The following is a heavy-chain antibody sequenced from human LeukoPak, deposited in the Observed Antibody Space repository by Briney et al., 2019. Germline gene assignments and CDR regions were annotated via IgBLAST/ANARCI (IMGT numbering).Heavy chain of an antibody. CDR3: ARDQLLNYGGNSVDFNWFDP. J-gene: IGHJ5*02. CDR1: GFTFSSYG. V-gene: IGHV3-30*02. CDR2: TRYDGRNK. Sequence: GGSLRLSCAASGFTFSSYGMHWVRQAPGKGLEWVAFTRYDGRNKYYVDSVKGRFTISRDNSKNTLYLQMNSLRAEDTAVYYCARDQLLNYGGNSVDFNWFDPWGQGTLVTVSS. D-gene: IGHD4-23*01.